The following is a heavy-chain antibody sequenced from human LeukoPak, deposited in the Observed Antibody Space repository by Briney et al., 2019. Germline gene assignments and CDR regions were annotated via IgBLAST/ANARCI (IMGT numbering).Heavy chain of an antibody. CDR3: ARDIVVVNGMDV. CDR2: IIPILGIA. D-gene: IGHD2-2*01. J-gene: IGHJ6*02. Sequence: SVKVSCKASGGTFSSYAISWVRQAPGQGLEWMGRIIPILGIANYAQKFQGRVTITADKSTSTAYMELSSLRSEDTAVYYCARDIVVVNGMDVWGQGTTVTVSS. CDR1: GGTFSSYA. V-gene: IGHV1-69*04.